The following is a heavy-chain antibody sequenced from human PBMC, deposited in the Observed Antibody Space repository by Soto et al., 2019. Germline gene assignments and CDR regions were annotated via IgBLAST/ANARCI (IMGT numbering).Heavy chain of an antibody. V-gene: IGHV4-59*01. CDR2: IYYSGST. J-gene: IGHJ6*02. CDR3: ARDPTDADETPYYYYGMDV. Sequence: SETLSLTXTVSGGSISSYYWSWIRQPPGKGLEWIGYIYYSGSTNYNPSLKSRVTISVDTSKNQFSLKLSSVTAADTAVYYCARDPTDADETPYYYYGMDVWGQGTTVTVSS. CDR1: GGSISSYY.